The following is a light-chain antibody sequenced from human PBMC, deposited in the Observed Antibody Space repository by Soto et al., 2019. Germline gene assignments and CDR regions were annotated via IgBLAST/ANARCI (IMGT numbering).Light chain of an antibody. V-gene: IGKV3-20*01. Sequence: ENILTQSPCTLSLSPGERATLSCRASQSVGSTYLGWYQQKPGQAPRLLIYDASSRATGIPDRFSGSVSGTDFTLTISRLEPEDFAVYYCQQYVSSPYSFGQGTKLEIK. CDR2: DAS. J-gene: IGKJ2*01. CDR1: QSVGSTY. CDR3: QQYVSSPYS.